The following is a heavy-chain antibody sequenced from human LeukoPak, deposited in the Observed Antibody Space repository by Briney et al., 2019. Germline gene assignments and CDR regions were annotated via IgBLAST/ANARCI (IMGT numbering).Heavy chain of an antibody. CDR1: GYTFTGYY. CDR3: ARAYCSSTSCYNWFDP. V-gene: IGHV1-2*06. Sequence: ASVKVSCKASGYTFTGYYMHWVRQAPGQGLEWMGRINPNSGGTNYAQKFQGRVTMTRDTSISTAYMELSRLRSDDTAVHYCARAYCSSTSCYNWFDPWGQGTLVTVSS. CDR2: INPNSGGT. J-gene: IGHJ5*02. D-gene: IGHD2-2*01.